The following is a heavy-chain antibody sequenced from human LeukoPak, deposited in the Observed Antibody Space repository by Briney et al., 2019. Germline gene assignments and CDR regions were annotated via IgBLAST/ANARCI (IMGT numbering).Heavy chain of an antibody. D-gene: IGHD2-2*01. CDR1: GFTFSSYA. CDR2: ISGSGGST. Sequence: PGGSLRLSCAASGFTFSSYAMSWVRQAPGKGLEWVSAISGSGGSTYYADSVKGRFTISRGNSKNTLYLQMNSLRAEDTAVYYCAKGVDGSRYYFDYWGQGALVTVSS. J-gene: IGHJ4*02. V-gene: IGHV3-23*01. CDR3: AKGVDGSRYYFDY.